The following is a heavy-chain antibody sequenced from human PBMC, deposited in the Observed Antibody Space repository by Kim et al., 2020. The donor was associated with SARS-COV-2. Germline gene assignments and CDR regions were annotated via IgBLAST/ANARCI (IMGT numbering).Heavy chain of an antibody. CDR3: ARLCWMATMSVTGFDY. D-gene: IGHD5-12*01. J-gene: IGHJ4*02. CDR2: IYYSGST. Sequence: SETLSLTCTVSGGSISSSSYYWGWIRQPPGKGLEWIGSIYYSGSTYYNPSLKSRVTISVDTSKNQFSLKLSSVTAADTAVYYCARLCWMATMSVTGFDYWGQGTLVTVSS. CDR1: GGSISSSSYY. V-gene: IGHV4-39*01.